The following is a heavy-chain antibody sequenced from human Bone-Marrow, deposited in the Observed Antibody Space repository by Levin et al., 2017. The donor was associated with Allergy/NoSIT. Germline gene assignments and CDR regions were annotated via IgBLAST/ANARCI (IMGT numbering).Heavy chain of an antibody. Sequence: GESLKISCKVSGYTLTELSMHWVRQAPGKGLEWMGGFDPEDGETIYAQKFQGRVTMTEDTSTDTAYMELSSLRSEDTAVYYCATPTTVTTPSFDYWGQGTLVTVSS. CDR3: ATPTTVTTPSFDY. D-gene: IGHD4-17*01. J-gene: IGHJ4*02. CDR1: GYTLTELS. CDR2: FDPEDGET. V-gene: IGHV1-24*01.